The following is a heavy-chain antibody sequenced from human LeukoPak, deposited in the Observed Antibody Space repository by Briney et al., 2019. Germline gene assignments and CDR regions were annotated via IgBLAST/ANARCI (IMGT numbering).Heavy chain of an antibody. D-gene: IGHD3-22*01. CDR2: ISYDGTNK. V-gene: IGHV3-30*18. CDR3: AKDLSAKDLTTYYYDSSGYYYPGD. Sequence: GALRLSCAASGFTFSSYGMHWVRQAPGKGLEWVAVISYDGTNKYYADSVKGRFTISRDNSKNTLYLQMNSLRAEDTAVYYCAKDLSAKDLTTYYYDSSGYYYPGDWGQGTLVTVSS. CDR1: GFTFSSYG. J-gene: IGHJ4*02.